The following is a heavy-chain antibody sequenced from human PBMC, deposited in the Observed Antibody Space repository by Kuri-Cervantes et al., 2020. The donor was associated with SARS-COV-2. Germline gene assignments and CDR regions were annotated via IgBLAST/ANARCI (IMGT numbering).Heavy chain of an antibody. CDR1: GYTFTGYY. CDR3: ARGIGDMSNFSNWFDP. D-gene: IGHD2-21*01. J-gene: IGHJ5*02. Sequence: SVKVSCKASGYTFTGYYMHWVRQAPGQGLEWMGWINPNSGGTNYAQKFQGWVTMTRDTSISTAYMELSRLRPDDTAVYYCARGIGDMSNFSNWFDPWGQGTLVTVSS. CDR2: INPNSGGT. V-gene: IGHV1-2*04.